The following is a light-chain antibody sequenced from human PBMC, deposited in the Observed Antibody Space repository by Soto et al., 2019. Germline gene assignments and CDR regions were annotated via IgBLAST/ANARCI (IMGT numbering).Light chain of an antibody. V-gene: IGKV3-20*01. CDR1: QSASSNY. J-gene: IGKJ1*01. Sequence: EIVLTQSPGTLSLSPGERATLSCRASQSASSNYLAWYQQKPGQAPRPLIYGASSRATGIPDRFSGSGAGTDFTLTISRLESEDFAVYYCQQYGSSPWTFGQGTKV. CDR3: QQYGSSPWT. CDR2: GAS.